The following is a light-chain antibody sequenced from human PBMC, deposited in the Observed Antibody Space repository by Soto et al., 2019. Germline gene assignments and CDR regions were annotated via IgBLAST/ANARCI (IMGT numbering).Light chain of an antibody. CDR3: QQRSTRVT. Sequence: ILLTQSPATLSLSPGERATLSCRASQSVGKYLAWFQQKPGQPPRLLIFDTSIRATGVPARFSGSGSETDFTLTISSLEPEDSAVYYCQQRSTRVTFGQGTRLEIK. J-gene: IGKJ5*01. V-gene: IGKV3-11*01. CDR1: QSVGKY. CDR2: DTS.